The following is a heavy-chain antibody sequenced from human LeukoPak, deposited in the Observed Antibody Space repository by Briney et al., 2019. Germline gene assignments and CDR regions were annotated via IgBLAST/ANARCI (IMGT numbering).Heavy chain of an antibody. D-gene: IGHD3-10*01. J-gene: IGHJ4*02. CDR1: GFTVSSNY. Sequence: LAGGSLRLSCAASGFTVSSNYMSWVRQAPGKGLEWVSVIYSGGSTYYADSVKGRFTISRDNSKNTLYLQMNSLRAEDTAVDYCARGYYYDYWGQGTLVTVSS. CDR2: IYSGGST. CDR3: ARGYYYDY. V-gene: IGHV3-66*01.